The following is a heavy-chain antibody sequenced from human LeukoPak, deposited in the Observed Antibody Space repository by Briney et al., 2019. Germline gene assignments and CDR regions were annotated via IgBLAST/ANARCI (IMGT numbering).Heavy chain of an antibody. D-gene: IGHD2-2*02. CDR2: VSGSGGST. J-gene: IGHJ4*02. V-gene: IGHV3-23*01. CDR3: AKGIGTSCDSGFDY. Sequence: GGSLRLSCVVSGFTFSTYAMSWVRQAPGKGLEWVSGVSGSGGSTYYADSVKGRFTISRDNSKNTLYLQMNSLRAEDTAVYYCAKGIGTSCDSGFDYWGQGTLVTVSS. CDR1: GFTFSTYA.